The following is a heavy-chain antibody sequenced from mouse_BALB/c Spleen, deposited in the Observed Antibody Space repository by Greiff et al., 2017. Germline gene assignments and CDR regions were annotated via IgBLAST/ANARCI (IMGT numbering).Heavy chain of an antibody. J-gene: IGHJ4*01. V-gene: IGHV5-17*02. D-gene: IGHD1-2*01. CDR1: GFTFSSFG. CDR3: ARSYGYNYAMDY. Sequence: EVMLVESGGGLVQPGGSRKLSCAASGFTFSSFGMHWVRQAPEKGLEWVAYISSGSSTIYYADTVKGRFTISSDNPKNTLFLQMTSLRSEDTAMYYCARSYGYNYAMDYWGQGTSVTVSS. CDR2: ISSGSSTI.